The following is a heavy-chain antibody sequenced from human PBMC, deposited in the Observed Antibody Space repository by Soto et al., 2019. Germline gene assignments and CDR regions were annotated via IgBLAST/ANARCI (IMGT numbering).Heavy chain of an antibody. CDR3: AGFYDSSGYYSGY. CDR1: GYSFTTYW. CDR2: IDPTDSYT. J-gene: IGHJ4*02. Sequence: RGESLKISCQASGYSFTTYWISWVRQMPGKGLECMGRIDPTDSYTDYGPSFEGHVTMSVDRSINTAYLEWSSLKASDSAMYYCAGFYDSSGYYSGYWGQGTLVTVSS. V-gene: IGHV5-10-1*01. D-gene: IGHD3-22*01.